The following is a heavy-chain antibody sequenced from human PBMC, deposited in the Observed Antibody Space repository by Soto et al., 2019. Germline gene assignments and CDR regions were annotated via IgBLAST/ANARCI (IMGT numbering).Heavy chain of an antibody. D-gene: IGHD4-17*01. CDR1: GVSISSGDYY. V-gene: IGHV4-30-2*01. CDR3: ARAHYGDYGYGMDV. CDR2: IYHSGST. Sequence: PSETLSLTCTVSGVSISSGDYYWSWIRQPPGKGLEWIGYIYHSGSTYYNPSLKSRVTISVDRSKNQFSLKLSSVTAADTAVYYCARAHYGDYGYGMDVWGQGTTVTVSS. J-gene: IGHJ6*02.